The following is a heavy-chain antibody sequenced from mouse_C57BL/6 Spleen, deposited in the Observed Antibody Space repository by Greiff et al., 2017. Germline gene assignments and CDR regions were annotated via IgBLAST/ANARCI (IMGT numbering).Heavy chain of an antibody. CDR1: GYAFSSSW. Sequence: VKVVESGPELVKPGASVKISCKASGYAFSSSWMNWVKQRPGKGLEWIGRIYPGDGDTNYNGKFKGKATLTADKSSSTAYMQLSSLTSEDSAVYFCAREIDYWGQGTTLTVSS. CDR2: IYPGDGDT. J-gene: IGHJ2*01. CDR3: AREIDY. V-gene: IGHV1-82*01.